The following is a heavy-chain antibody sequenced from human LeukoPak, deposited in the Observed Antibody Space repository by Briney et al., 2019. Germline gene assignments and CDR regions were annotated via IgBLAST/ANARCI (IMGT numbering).Heavy chain of an antibody. CDR3: ARDRAWNYFDY. CDR1: GFTFSSYA. CDR2: ISNDGSRK. Sequence: GGSLRLSCSASGFTFSSYAMHWVRQAPGKGLEWVAIISNDGSRKYYAHSVEGRFTISRDNSKNTLYLQMDSLRAEDTAVYYCARDRAWNYFDYWGQGTLVTVSS. V-gene: IGHV3-30*04. D-gene: IGHD3-3*01. J-gene: IGHJ4*02.